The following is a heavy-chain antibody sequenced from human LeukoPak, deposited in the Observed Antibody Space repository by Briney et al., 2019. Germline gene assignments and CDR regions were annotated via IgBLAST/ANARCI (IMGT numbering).Heavy chain of an antibody. J-gene: IGHJ4*02. Sequence: KSSETLSLTCTVSGYSISSGYYWGWIRRPPGKGLEWIGSIYHSGSTYYNPSLKSRVTISVDTSKNQFSLKLSSVTAADTAVYYCARAVFSYCSGGSCPYFDYWGQGTLVTVSS. CDR2: IYHSGST. CDR3: ARAVFSYCSGGSCPYFDY. D-gene: IGHD2-15*01. CDR1: GYSISSGYY. V-gene: IGHV4-38-2*02.